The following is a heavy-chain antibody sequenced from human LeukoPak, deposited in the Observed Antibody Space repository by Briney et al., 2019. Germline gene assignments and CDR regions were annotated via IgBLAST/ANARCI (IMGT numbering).Heavy chain of an antibody. V-gene: IGHV3-74*01. D-gene: IGHD1-26*01. CDR3: AREAKVGGALQY. J-gene: IGHJ4*02. CDR2: INTDGTFT. CDR1: GFTSSDYW. Sequence: PGGSLRLSCAASGFTSSDYWMHWVRQAPGKGLVWVSRINTDGTFTRYADSVQGRFTISRDTAKNTLFLQMNSLRAEDTAVYYCAREAKVGGALQYWGQGILVTVSS.